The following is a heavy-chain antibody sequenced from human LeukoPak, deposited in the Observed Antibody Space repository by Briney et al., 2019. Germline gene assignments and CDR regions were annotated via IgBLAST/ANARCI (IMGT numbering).Heavy chain of an antibody. CDR3: ARDLAPALTGTRWFDP. D-gene: IGHD1-7*01. CDR2: ISSSSSYI. CDR1: GFTFSSYA. Sequence: PGGSLRLSCAASGFTFSSYAMSWVRQAPGKGLEWVSSISSSSSYIYYADSVKGRFTISRDNAKNSLYLQMNSLRAEDTAVYYCARDLAPALTGTRWFDPWGQGTLVTVSS. J-gene: IGHJ5*02. V-gene: IGHV3-21*01.